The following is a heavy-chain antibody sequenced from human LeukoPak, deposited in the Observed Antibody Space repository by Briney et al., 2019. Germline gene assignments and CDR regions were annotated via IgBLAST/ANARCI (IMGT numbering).Heavy chain of an antibody. V-gene: IGHV1-2*02. CDR1: GYTFTGYY. Sequence: ASVKVSCKASGYTFTGYYMHWVRQAPGQGVEWMGWINPNSGGTNYAQKFQGRVTMTRDTSISTAYMELSRLRSDDTAVYYCARGSRIVVVITTGVYWGQGTLVTVSS. CDR3: ARGSRIVVVITTGVY. J-gene: IGHJ4*02. D-gene: IGHD3-22*01. CDR2: INPNSGGT.